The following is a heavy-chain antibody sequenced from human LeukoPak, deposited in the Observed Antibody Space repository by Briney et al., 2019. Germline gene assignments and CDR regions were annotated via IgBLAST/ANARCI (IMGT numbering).Heavy chain of an antibody. Sequence: ASVKVSCKASGYTFTSYGITWVRQAPGQGLEWMGGIIPIFGTANYAQKFQGRVTITADESTSTAYMELSSLRSEDTAVYYCAIPLQSYDFWSGYLDYWGQGTLVTVSS. CDR1: GYTFTSYG. CDR3: AIPLQSYDFWSGYLDY. V-gene: IGHV1-69*13. CDR2: IIPIFGTA. J-gene: IGHJ4*02. D-gene: IGHD3-3*01.